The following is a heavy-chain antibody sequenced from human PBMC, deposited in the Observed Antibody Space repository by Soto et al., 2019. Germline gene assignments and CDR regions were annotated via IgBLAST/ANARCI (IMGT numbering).Heavy chain of an antibody. J-gene: IGHJ4*02. D-gene: IGHD3-10*01. CDR2: INAGNGNT. V-gene: IGHV1-3*01. Sequence: ASVKVSCKASGYTFTSYAMHWVRQAPGQRLEWMGWINAGNGNTKYSQKFQGRVTITRDTSASTAYMELSSLRSEDTAVYYCARYGTGTYYPTTFDYWGQGTLVTVSS. CDR3: ARYGTGTYYPTTFDY. CDR1: GYTFTSYA.